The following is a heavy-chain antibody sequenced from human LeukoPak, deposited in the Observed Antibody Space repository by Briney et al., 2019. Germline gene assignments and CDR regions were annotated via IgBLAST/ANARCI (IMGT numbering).Heavy chain of an antibody. CDR2: ISYDGSNK. D-gene: IGHD1-26*01. Sequence: QPGGSLRLSCAASGFIFSQYSMNWVRQAPGKGLEWVAVISYDGSNKYYADSVKGRFTISRDHSKNTLYLQMNSLRAEDTAVYYCARDGPKFGWELPKYYYYGMDVWGQGTTVTVSS. CDR1: GFIFSQYS. CDR3: ARDGPKFGWELPKYYYYGMDV. J-gene: IGHJ6*02. V-gene: IGHV3-30-3*01.